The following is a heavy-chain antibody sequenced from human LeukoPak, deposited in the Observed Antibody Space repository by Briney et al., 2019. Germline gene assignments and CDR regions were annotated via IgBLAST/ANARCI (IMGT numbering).Heavy chain of an antibody. J-gene: IGHJ4*02. V-gene: IGHV4-61*02. CDR3: ALEGDY. CDR2: IYTSGST. CDR1: DVSISSGSYY. Sequence: PSETLSLTCTVSDVSISSGSYYWSWIRQPAGKGLEWIGRIYTSGSTNYNPSLKSRVTISVDTSKNQFSLKLSSVTAADTAVYYCALEGDYWGQGTLVTVSS.